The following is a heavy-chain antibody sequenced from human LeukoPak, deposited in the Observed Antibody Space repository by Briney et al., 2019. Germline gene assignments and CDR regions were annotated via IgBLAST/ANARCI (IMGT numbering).Heavy chain of an antibody. CDR3: ASLDGGDHYFDS. D-gene: IGHD4-17*01. J-gene: IGHJ4*02. CDR2: IYYSGRT. V-gene: IGHV4-59*08. Sequence: SETLSLTCNVSGGPMSGHYWNWIRRPPGKGLEWIGFIYYSGRTDYSPSLKNRVTMSVDTSKNQSSLQLTSVTTEATAFYYCASLDGGDHYFDSWGQGILVTVSS. CDR1: GGPMSGHY.